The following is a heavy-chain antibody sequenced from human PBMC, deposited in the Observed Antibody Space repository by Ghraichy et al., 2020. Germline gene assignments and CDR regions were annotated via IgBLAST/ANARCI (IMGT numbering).Heavy chain of an antibody. Sequence: GGSLRLSCAASGFTFSSYSMNWVRQAPGKGLEWVSSISSSSSYIYYADSVKGRFTISRDNAKNSLYLQMNSLRAEDTAVYYCARDSTRAPQVAVAITFDYWGQGTLVTVSS. D-gene: IGHD6-13*01. CDR2: ISSSSSYI. CDR1: GFTFSSYS. V-gene: IGHV3-21*01. CDR3: ARDSTRAPQVAVAITFDY. J-gene: IGHJ4*02.